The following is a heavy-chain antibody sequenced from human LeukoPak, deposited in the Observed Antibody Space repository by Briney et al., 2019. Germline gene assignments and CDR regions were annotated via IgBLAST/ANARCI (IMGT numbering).Heavy chain of an antibody. CDR2: ISYDGSNK. Sequence: GGSLGLSCTVSGFTFSSYWMNWVRQAPGKGLEWVAVISYDGSNKYYADSVKGRFTISRDNSKNTLYLQMNSLRAEDTAVYYCARRPAADYYYGMDVWGQGTTVTVSS. J-gene: IGHJ6*02. CDR3: ARRPAADYYYGMDV. D-gene: IGHD2-2*01. V-gene: IGHV3-30-3*01. CDR1: GFTFSSYW.